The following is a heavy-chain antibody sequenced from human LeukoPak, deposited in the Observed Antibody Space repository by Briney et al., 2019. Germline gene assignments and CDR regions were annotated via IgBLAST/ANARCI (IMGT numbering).Heavy chain of an antibody. CDR3: AERPQLNSGYHPAY. J-gene: IGHJ4*02. D-gene: IGHD3-22*01. CDR2: ITGRDDST. CDR1: GFAFSSAA. Sequence: GSLRLSCAASGFAFSSAAMTWVRQVPGKGLEWVSTITGRDDSTYYADSMKGRFTISRDFSKNTLHLQMSSLRVEDTAIYYCAERPQLNSGYHPAYWGQGTLVTVSS. V-gene: IGHV3-23*01.